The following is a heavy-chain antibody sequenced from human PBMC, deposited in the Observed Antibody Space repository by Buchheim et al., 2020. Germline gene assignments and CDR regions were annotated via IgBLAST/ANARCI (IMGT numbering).Heavy chain of an antibody. D-gene: IGHD3-10*01. V-gene: IGHV3-30*18. CDR2: ISYDGSNK. Sequence: QVQLVESGGGVVQPGRSLRLSCAASGFTFSSYGMHWVRQAPGKGREWVAVISYDGSNKYYADSVKGRFTISRENSKNTLYLQMNSLRAEDTAVYYCAKDFGGFGELSPYYYYYGMDVWGQGTT. CDR1: GFTFSSYG. J-gene: IGHJ6*02. CDR3: AKDFGGFGELSPYYYYYGMDV.